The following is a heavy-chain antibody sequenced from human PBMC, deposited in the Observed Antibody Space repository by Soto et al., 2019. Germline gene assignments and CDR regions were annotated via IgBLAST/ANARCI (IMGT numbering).Heavy chain of an antibody. V-gene: IGHV4-34*01. Sequence: SETLSLTCAVYGGSFSGYYWSWIRQPPGKGLEWIGEINHSGSTNYNLSLKSRVTISVDTSKNQFSLKLSSVTAADTAVYYCARGPGEQQLATFDYWGQGTLVTVSS. D-gene: IGHD6-13*01. CDR3: ARGPGEQQLATFDY. CDR2: INHSGST. CDR1: GGSFSGYY. J-gene: IGHJ4*02.